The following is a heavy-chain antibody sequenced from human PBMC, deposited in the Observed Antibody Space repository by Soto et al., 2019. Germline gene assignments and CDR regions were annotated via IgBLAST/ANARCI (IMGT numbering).Heavy chain of an antibody. V-gene: IGHV4-31*03. D-gene: IGHD2-15*01. CDR2: IYYSGST. J-gene: IGHJ3*02. CDR3: AREITVVDCSGGSCYHDAFDI. Sequence: QVQLQESGPGLVKPSQTLSLTCTVSGGSISSGGYYWSWIRQHPGKGLEWIGYIYYSGSTYYNPSLQSRVTISVDTSKNQFSLKLSSVTAADTAVYYCAREITVVDCSGGSCYHDAFDIWGQGTMVTVSS. CDR1: GGSISSGGYY.